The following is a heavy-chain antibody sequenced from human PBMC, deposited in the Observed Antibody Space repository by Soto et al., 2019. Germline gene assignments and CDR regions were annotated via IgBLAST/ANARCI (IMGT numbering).Heavy chain of an antibody. J-gene: IGHJ6*02. CDR1: GFTFSNAW. CDR3: TKDDYYDFWSGYPRGDV. V-gene: IGHV3-15*01. Sequence: EVQLVESGGGLVKPGGSLRLSCAASGFTFSNAWMSWVRQAPGKGLEWVGRIKSKTDGGTTDYAAPVKGRFTISRDDSKNTLYLQMNSLKTEDTAVYYCTKDDYYDFWSGYPRGDVWGQGTTVTVSS. CDR2: IKSKTDGGTT. D-gene: IGHD3-3*01.